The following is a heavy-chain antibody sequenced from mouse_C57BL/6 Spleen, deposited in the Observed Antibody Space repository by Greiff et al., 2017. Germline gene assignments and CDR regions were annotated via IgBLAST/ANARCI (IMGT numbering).Heavy chain of an antibody. CDR3: ARRRGTKDYFDY. CDR1: GYSFTGYY. J-gene: IGHJ2*01. CDR2: INPSTGGT. V-gene: IGHV1-42*01. Sequence: VQLQQSGPELVKPGASVKISCKASGYSFTGYYMNWVKQSPEKSLEWIGEINPSTGGTTYNQKFKAKATLTVDKSSSTAYMQLKSLTSEDSAVYYCARRRGTKDYFDYWGQGNTLTVSS. D-gene: IGHD1-1*01.